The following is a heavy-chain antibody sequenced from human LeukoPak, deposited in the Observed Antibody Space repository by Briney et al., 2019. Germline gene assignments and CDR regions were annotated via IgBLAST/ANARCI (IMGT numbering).Heavy chain of an antibody. Sequence: SETLSLTCAVYGGSFSGYYWSWIRQPPGKGLEWIGEINHSGSTNYNPSLKSRVTISVDTSKNQFSLKLSSATAADTAVYYCARSHIAVAGLGSWGQGTLVTVSS. V-gene: IGHV4-34*01. D-gene: IGHD6-19*01. J-gene: IGHJ4*02. CDR3: ARSHIAVAGLGS. CDR1: GGSFSGYY. CDR2: INHSGST.